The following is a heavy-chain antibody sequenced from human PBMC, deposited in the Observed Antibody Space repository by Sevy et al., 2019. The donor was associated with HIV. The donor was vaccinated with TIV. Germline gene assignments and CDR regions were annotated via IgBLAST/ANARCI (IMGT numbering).Heavy chain of an antibody. D-gene: IGHD3-22*01. CDR3: ATTKDYYESSGDPFDY. Sequence: ASVKVSCKVSGYTLTKLSMHWVRQVRGKRLEWMGSFDPEDGKRIYAQKFQGRFTMTEDTSTDTGYLDLNSLRSEDSAVYFCATTKDYYESSGDPFDYWGQGTLVTVSS. V-gene: IGHV1-24*01. CDR2: FDPEDGKR. J-gene: IGHJ4*02. CDR1: GYTLTKLS.